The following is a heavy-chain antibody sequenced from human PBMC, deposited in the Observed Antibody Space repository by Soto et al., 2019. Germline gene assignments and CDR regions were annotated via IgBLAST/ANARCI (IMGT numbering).Heavy chain of an antibody. CDR3: AREGPSGGTLVATTEREYYYGMDV. Sequence: PSETLSLTCTASGGSIRSGDYYCSWIRQPPGKGLEWIGYIYYSGSTYYNPSLKSRVTISVDTSKNQFSLKLSSVTAADTAVYYCAREGPSGGTLVATTEREYYYGMDVWGQGTTVTVSS. J-gene: IGHJ6*02. CDR1: GGSIRSGDYY. V-gene: IGHV4-30-4*01. D-gene: IGHD1-1*01. CDR2: IYYSGST.